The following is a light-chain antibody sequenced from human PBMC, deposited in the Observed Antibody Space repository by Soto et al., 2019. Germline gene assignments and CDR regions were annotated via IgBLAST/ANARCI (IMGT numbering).Light chain of an antibody. V-gene: IGKV3-11*01. CDR3: QQSDT. CDR2: DST. Sequence: VLTQSPATLSLSPGERATLSCRASQSIHTSLAWYQQKSGKPPRLVIYDSTLRANGVPDRFGGSRSGTEFTLTINSLEPEDFAVYYCQQSDTFGQGTRLEIK. CDR1: QSIHTS. J-gene: IGKJ5*01.